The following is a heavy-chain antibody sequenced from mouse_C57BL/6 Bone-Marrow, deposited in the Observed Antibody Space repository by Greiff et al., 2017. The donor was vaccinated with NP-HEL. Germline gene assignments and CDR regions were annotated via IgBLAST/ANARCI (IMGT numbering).Heavy chain of an antibody. Sequence: EVHLVESGGDLVKPGGSLKLSCAASGFTFSSYGMSWVRQTPDKRLEWVATISSGGSYTYYPDSVKGRFTISRDNAKNTLYLQMSSLKSEDTAMYYCATAQATSVDYWGQGTTLTVSS. CDR2: ISSGGSYT. CDR1: GFTFSSYG. V-gene: IGHV5-6*01. CDR3: ATAQATSVDY. D-gene: IGHD3-2*02. J-gene: IGHJ2*01.